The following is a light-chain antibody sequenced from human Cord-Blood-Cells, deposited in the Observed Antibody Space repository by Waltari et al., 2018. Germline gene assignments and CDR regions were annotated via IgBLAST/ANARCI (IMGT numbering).Light chain of an antibody. Sequence: QSALTQPASVSGSPGQSITIPCTGTRSDVGSYNLVSWYQQHPGKAPKLIIYEVSKLPSGVSNLFSGSKSGNTASLTISGLQAEDEADYYCCSYAGSSTWVFGGGTKLTVL. CDR2: EVS. J-gene: IGLJ3*02. CDR1: RSDVGSYNL. V-gene: IGLV2-23*02. CDR3: CSYAGSSTWV.